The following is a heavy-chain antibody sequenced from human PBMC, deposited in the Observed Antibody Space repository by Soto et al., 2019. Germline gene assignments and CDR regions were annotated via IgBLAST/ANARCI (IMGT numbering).Heavy chain of an antibody. V-gene: IGHV2-5*02. Sequence: QITLKESGPTLVKPTQTLTLTCTFSGFSLSTSGVGVGWIRQPPGKALEWLALIYWDDDKRYSPSLKSRLTITKDTSKNQVVLTMTNMVPVDTATYYCAHSPHSSGWSYYFDYWGQGTLVTVSS. CDR1: GFSLSTSGVG. D-gene: IGHD6-19*01. J-gene: IGHJ4*02. CDR3: AHSPHSSGWSYYFDY. CDR2: IYWDDDK.